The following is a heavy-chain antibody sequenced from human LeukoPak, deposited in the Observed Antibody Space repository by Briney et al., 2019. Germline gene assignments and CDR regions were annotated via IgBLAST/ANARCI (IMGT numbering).Heavy chain of an antibody. V-gene: IGHV4-39*02. CDR1: GGSISSSSYY. CDR2: IYYSGST. Sequence: SETLSLTCTVSGGSISSSSYYWGWIRQPPGKGLEWIGSIYYSGSTYYNPSLKSRVTISVDTSKNQFSLDLSSVTAADTAVYYCARDRIEARARGWFDPWGQGTLVTVTS. D-gene: IGHD4/OR15-4a*01. CDR3: ARDRIEARARGWFDP. J-gene: IGHJ5*02.